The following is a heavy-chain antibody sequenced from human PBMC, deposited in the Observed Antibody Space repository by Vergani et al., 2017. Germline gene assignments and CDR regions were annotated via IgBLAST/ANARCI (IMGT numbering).Heavy chain of an antibody. V-gene: IGHV4-34*01. Sequence: QVQLQQWGAGLLKPSETLSLTCAVYGGSFSGYYWSWIRQPPGKGLEWIGEINHSGSTNYNPSLKSRVTISVDTSKNQFSLKLSSVTAADTAVYYCARVYPTITMIVLPGWFDPWGQGTLVTVSS. J-gene: IGHJ5*02. CDR3: ARVYPTITMIVLPGWFDP. CDR1: GGSFSGYY. CDR2: INHSGST. D-gene: IGHD3-22*01.